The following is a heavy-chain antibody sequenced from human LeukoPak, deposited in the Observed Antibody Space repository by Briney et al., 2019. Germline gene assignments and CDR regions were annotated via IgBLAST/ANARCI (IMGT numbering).Heavy chain of an antibody. CDR1: GFTFSSYA. V-gene: IGHV3-23*01. CDR2: ISGSGGST. Sequence: GGSLRLSCAASGFTFSSYAMSWVRQAPGKGPEWVSAISGSGGSTYYADSVKGRFTISRDNSKNTLYLQMNRLRAEDTAVYYCARQLGYCSDGNCYFDYWGQGTLVTVSS. D-gene: IGHD2-15*01. CDR3: ARQLGYCSDGNCYFDY. J-gene: IGHJ4*02.